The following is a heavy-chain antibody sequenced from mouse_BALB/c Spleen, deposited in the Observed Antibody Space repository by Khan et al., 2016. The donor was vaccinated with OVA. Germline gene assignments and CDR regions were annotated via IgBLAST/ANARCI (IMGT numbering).Heavy chain of an antibody. CDR2: ISPGSGSD. CDR1: GYTFTSYW. CDR3: ARANYYGRSLYAMDY. Sequence: QVQLQQSGDDLVKPGASVRLSCKASGYTFTSYWVHWIKQRPGQGLAWIGQISPGSGSDYYNEMFKGRATLTVDTSSTTAYIQLSSLSSEDSAVYFCARANYYGRSLYAMDYWGQGTSVTVSS. V-gene: IGHV1S132*01. J-gene: IGHJ4*01. D-gene: IGHD1-1*01.